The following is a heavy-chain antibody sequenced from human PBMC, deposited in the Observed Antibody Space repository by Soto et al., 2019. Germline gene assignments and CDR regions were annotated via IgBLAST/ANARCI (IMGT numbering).Heavy chain of an antibody. D-gene: IGHD6-13*01. Sequence: SETLSLTCTVSGVSISNYYWSWIRQPPGNGLEWIGHILYTGSAKYNPSLKSRVTMSLDTSKNQFSLKLTSVTAADTAVYYCARYSSNSDWFDPWGQGTLVTVSS. CDR2: ILYTGSA. J-gene: IGHJ5*02. V-gene: IGHV4-59*01. CDR1: GVSISNYY. CDR3: ARYSSNSDWFDP.